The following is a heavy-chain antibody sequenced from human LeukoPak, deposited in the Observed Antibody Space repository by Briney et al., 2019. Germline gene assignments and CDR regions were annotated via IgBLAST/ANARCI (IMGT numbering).Heavy chain of an antibody. CDR2: INHSGST. D-gene: IGHD1-26*01. CDR1: GGSFSGYY. J-gene: IGHJ3*02. Sequence: SETLSLTCAVYGGSFSGYYWSWIRQPPGKGLEWIGEINHSGSTNYNPSLKSRVTISVDTSKNQFSLKLSSVTAADAAVYYCARDGSLGAEAFDIWGQGTMVTVSS. CDR3: ARDGSLGAEAFDI. V-gene: IGHV4-34*01.